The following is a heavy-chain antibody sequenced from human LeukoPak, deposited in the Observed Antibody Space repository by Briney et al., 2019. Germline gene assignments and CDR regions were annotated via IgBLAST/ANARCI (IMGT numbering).Heavy chain of an antibody. J-gene: IGHJ4*02. Sequence: PGGSLRLSCAASGFKFSSYAMYWVRQAPGKGLEWVSGIFGSGGSTHYADSVKGRFTISRDNSKNTVYLQMNSLRAEDTAVYYCAKTTTGYSSGRFPGWPVDYWGQGTLVTVSS. CDR1: GFKFSSYA. V-gene: IGHV3-23*01. CDR3: AKTTTGYSSGRFPGWPVDY. D-gene: IGHD6-19*01. CDR2: IFGSGGST.